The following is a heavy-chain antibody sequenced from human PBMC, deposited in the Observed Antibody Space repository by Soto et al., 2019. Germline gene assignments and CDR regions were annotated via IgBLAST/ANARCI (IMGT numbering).Heavy chain of an antibody. Sequence: SETLSLTCTVSGGSISSSSYYWGWIRQPPGKGLEWIGSIYYSGSTYYNPSLKSRVTISVDTSKNQFSLKLSSVTAADTAVYYCARVYGSGTFFRYYYYYGMDVWGQGTTVTVSS. CDR3: ARVYGSGTFFRYYYYYGMDV. J-gene: IGHJ6*02. V-gene: IGHV4-39*01. D-gene: IGHD3-10*01. CDR1: GGSISSSSYY. CDR2: IYYSGST.